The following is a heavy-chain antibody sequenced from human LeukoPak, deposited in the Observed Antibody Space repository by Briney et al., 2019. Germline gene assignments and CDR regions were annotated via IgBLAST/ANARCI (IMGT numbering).Heavy chain of an antibody. CDR1: GFTFSSYG. J-gene: IGHJ4*02. V-gene: IGHV3-30*18. Sequence: PGGSLRLFCAASGFTFSSYGMHWVRQAPGKGLEWVAVISYDGSNKYYADSVKGRFTISRDNSKNTLYLQMNSLRAEDTAVYYCAKDAYYYDSSGHPEGYWGQGTLVTVSS. D-gene: IGHD3-22*01. CDR3: AKDAYYYDSSGHPEGY. CDR2: ISYDGSNK.